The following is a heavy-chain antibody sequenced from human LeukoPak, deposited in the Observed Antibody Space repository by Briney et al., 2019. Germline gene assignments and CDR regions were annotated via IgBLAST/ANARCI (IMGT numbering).Heavy chain of an antibody. V-gene: IGHV4-59*01. D-gene: IGHD7-27*01. CDR2: IYYSGST. J-gene: IGHJ4*02. CDR3: ARVGPGMGIDY. Sequence: SETLSLTCTVSGGSINGYYWSWIRQPPGKGLEWIGYIYYSGSTNYNPSLKSRVTISVDTSKNQFSLKLSSVTAADTAVYYCARVGPGMGIDYWGQGTLVTVSS. CDR1: GGSINGYY.